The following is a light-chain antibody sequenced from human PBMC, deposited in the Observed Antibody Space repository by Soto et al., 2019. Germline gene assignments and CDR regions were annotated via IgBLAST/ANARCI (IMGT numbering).Light chain of an antibody. CDR2: GTS. CDR1: QSISSSY. V-gene: IGKV3-20*01. J-gene: IGKJ3*01. CDR3: QQYGGSPPVT. Sequence: EIVLTQSPGTLSLSPGERATLSCRASQSISSSYLAWYQQKPGQAPRLLIYGTSSRATGIPDRFSGNGSGTDLTITINRLEPEDCAVYYCQQYGGSPPVTFGPGTKVDIK.